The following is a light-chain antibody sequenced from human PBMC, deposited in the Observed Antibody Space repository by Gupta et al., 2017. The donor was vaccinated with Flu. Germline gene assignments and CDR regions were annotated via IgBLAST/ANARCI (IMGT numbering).Light chain of an antibody. CDR3: QQRSNWLT. CDR1: QNVNRY. J-gene: IGKJ4*01. V-gene: IGKV3-11*01. CDR2: DAS. Sequence: SPAPFSLSQGEGATFSCRASQNVNRYLEWYQQRPGQAPRLLIYDASDRAAGIPAKFSGSGSGTDFTLTISSLDPEDFAVYYCQQRSNWLTFGGGTMVEVK.